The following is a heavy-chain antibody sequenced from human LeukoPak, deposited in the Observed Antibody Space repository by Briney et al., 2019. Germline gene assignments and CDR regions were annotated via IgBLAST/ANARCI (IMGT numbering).Heavy chain of an antibody. J-gene: IGHJ4*02. Sequence: ASVKVSCKASGYTFTSYYMHWVRQAPGQGLEWMGIINPSGGSTSYAQKFQGRVTMTRDTSTGTVYMELSSRRSEDTAVYYCALLSYGSGSFLDYWGQGTLVTVSS. CDR3: ALLSYGSGSFLDY. CDR2: INPSGGST. CDR1: GYTFTSYY. D-gene: IGHD3-10*01. V-gene: IGHV1-46*01.